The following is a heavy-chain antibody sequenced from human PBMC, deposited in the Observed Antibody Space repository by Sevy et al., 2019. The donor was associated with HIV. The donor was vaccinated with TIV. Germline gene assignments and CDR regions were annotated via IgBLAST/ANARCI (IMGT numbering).Heavy chain of an antibody. CDR2: INHSGST. CDR3: ARGGYDYIWGSYRAFGY. J-gene: IGHJ4*02. CDR1: GGSFSGYY. Sequence: SETLSLTCAVYGGSFSGYYWSWIRQPPGKGLEWIGEINHSGSTNYNPSLKSRVTISVDTSKNQFSLKLSSVTAADTAVYYCARGGYDYIWGSYRAFGYWGQGTLVTVSS. V-gene: IGHV4-34*01. D-gene: IGHD3-16*02.